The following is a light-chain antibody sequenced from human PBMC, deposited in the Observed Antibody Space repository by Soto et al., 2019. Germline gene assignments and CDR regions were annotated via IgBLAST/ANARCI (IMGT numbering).Light chain of an antibody. CDR2: DVS. CDR3: RSYTSSSTLL. V-gene: IGLV2-14*01. Sequence: QSALTQPASVSGSPGQSITISCTGTSSDVVGYNYVSWYQQHPGKAPKLMIYDVSNRPSGVSNRFSGSKSGNTASLTISGLQAEDEADYYCRSYTSSSTLLFGGGTKVTVL. J-gene: IGLJ2*01. CDR1: SSDVVGYNY.